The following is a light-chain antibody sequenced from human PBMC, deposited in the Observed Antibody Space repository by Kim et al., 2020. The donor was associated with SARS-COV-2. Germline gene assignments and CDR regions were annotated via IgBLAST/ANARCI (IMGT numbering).Light chain of an antibody. CDR1: QSVSCNF. Sequence: LGRRATLYRRPRQSVSCNFLDWYQQKTGEAPRLLIYGATRRATGSPDKFSGSGSGTDFTLTINRLAPGDFAVYYCQQYGSSPMYTFGQGTKLEI. V-gene: IGKV3-20*01. J-gene: IGKJ2*01. CDR2: GAT. CDR3: QQYGSSPMYT.